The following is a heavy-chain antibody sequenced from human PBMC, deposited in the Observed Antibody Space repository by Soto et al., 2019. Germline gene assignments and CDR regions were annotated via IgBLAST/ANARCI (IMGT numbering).Heavy chain of an antibody. CDR1: GFTFSSYG. D-gene: IGHD2-2*01. V-gene: IGHV3-30*18. Sequence: GGSLRLSCAASGFTFSSYGMHWVRQAPGKGLEWVAVISYDGSNKYYADSVKGRFTISRDNSKNTLYLQMNSLRAEDTAVYYCAKDRSVVVPAAASYWGQGT. CDR3: AKDRSVVVPAAASY. CDR2: ISYDGSNK. J-gene: IGHJ4*02.